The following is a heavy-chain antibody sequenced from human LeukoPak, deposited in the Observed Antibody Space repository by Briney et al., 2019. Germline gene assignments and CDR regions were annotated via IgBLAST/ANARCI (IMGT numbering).Heavy chain of an antibody. D-gene: IGHD5-12*01. V-gene: IGHV4-30-4*01. CDR1: GGSISSADYF. CDR2: IYYSGST. CDR3: ARARGYSGYDRSPFPDY. J-gene: IGHJ4*02. Sequence: SETLSLTCTVSGGSISSADYFWSWIRQPPGKGLEWIGYIYYSGSTYYKPSLKSRVTISVDKSKNQFSLKLSSVTAADTAVYYCARARGYSGYDRSPFPDYWGQGTLVTVSS.